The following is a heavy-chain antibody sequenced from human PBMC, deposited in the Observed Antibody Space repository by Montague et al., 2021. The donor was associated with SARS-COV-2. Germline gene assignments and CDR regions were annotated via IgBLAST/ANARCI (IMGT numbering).Heavy chain of an antibody. J-gene: IGHJ6*02. D-gene: IGHD3-3*01. CDR2: LSGSSTHK. CDR1: GFTFSNYF. V-gene: IGHV3-21*04. Sequence: SLRLSCAASGFTFSNYFMNWVRQAPGQGLEWVSSLSGSSTHKYYSDSLKGRFTISRDNAKNSLYLQINSLRAEDTAVYYCARGYLDVWSGNHYGMDVWGQGTTVTVS. CDR3: ARGYLDVWSGNHYGMDV.